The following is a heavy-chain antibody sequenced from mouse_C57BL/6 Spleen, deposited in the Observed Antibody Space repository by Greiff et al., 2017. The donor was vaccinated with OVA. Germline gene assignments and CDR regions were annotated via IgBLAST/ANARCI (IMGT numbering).Heavy chain of an antibody. CDR2: INPSSGYT. Sequence: QVQLQQSGAELARPGASVKMSCKASGYTFTSYTMHWVKQRPGQGLEWIGYINPSSGYTKYNQKFKDKATLTADKSSSTAYMQLSSLTSEDSAVYYCARWANYNGSSYEYYFDYWGQGTTLTVSS. CDR1: GYTFTSYT. D-gene: IGHD1-1*01. CDR3: ARWANYNGSSYEYYFDY. J-gene: IGHJ2*01. V-gene: IGHV1-4*01.